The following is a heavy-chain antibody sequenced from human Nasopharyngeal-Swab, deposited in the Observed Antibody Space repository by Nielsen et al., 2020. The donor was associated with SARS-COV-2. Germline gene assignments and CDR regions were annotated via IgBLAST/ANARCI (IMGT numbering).Heavy chain of an antibody. J-gene: IGHJ5*02. V-gene: IGHV4-39*07. CDR3: ARVVWSGQHEGEVDP. D-gene: IGHD3-3*01. CDR1: GGSISSSSYY. Sequence: SETLSLTCTVSGGSISSSSYYWGWIRQPPGKGLEWIGSIYYSGSTYYNPSLKSRVTISVDTSKNQFSLKLSSVTAADTAVYYCARVVWSGQHEGEVDPWGQGTLVTVSS. CDR2: IYYSGST.